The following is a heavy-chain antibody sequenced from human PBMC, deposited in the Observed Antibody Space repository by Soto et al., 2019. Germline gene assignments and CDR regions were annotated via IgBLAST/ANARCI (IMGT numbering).Heavy chain of an antibody. V-gene: IGHV5-51*01. Sequence: EVQLVQSGAEVKQPGESLKISCKGSGYSFTTYWIAWVRQMPGKGLEWMGIIYPADSETRYSPSFQGQVTVSVDKSISTAYLQWTSLKASDTAMYYCARPSTTWDYYHGLDVWGQGTTVTVSS. J-gene: IGHJ6*02. CDR1: GYSFTTYW. CDR2: IYPADSET. D-gene: IGHD1-1*01. CDR3: ARPSTTWDYYHGLDV.